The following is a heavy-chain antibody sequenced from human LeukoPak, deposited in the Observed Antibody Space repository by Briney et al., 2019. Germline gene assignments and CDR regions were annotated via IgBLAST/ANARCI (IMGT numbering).Heavy chain of an antibody. CDR2: INHSGGST. CDR1: GYSFPSYY. CDR3: ASRMINVHYMDV. J-gene: IGHJ6*03. V-gene: IGHV1-46*01. D-gene: IGHD3-10*02. Sequence: ASVKVSCKASGYSFPSYYMHLVRQAPGPGLEWMGIINHSGGSTSYAQKSQGRVTMTRDMSTSTVYMELSSLRSEDTAVYYCASRMINVHYMDVWGKGTTVTVSS.